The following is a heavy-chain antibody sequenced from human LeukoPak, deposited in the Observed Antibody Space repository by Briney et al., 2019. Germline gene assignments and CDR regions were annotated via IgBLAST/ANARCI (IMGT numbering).Heavy chain of an antibody. CDR2: ISGSGGST. CDR1: GFTFSSYA. Sequence: GGSLRLSCAASGFTFSSYAMSWVRQAPGKGLEWVSAISGSGGSTYYADSVKGRFTISRDNSKNTLYLQMNSLRAEDTAVYYCAKAPVTSCRGAFCYPFDYWGQGTLVTVSS. D-gene: IGHD2-15*01. CDR3: AKAPVTSCRGAFCYPFDY. J-gene: IGHJ4*02. V-gene: IGHV3-23*01.